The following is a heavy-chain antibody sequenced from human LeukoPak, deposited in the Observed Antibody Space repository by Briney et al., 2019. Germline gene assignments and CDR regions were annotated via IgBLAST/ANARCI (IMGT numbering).Heavy chain of an antibody. CDR1: GYTFTSYG. CDR2: IGAYNGNT. J-gene: IGHJ3*02. Sequence: GASVKVSCKASGYTFTSYGISWVRQAPGQGLEWMGWIGAYNGNTNYAQKLQGRVTMTTDTSTSTAYMELRSLRSDDTAVYYCARSATMIVVAIGAFDIWGQGTMVTVSS. CDR3: ARSATMIVVAIGAFDI. D-gene: IGHD3-22*01. V-gene: IGHV1-18*01.